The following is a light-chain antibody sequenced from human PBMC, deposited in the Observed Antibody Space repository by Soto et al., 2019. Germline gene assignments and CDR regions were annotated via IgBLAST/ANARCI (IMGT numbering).Light chain of an antibody. V-gene: IGLV2-14*01. J-gene: IGLJ1*01. CDR1: SSDVVGYNY. CDR2: DVS. CDR3: CSYTSSSTLYV. Sequence: QSALTQPASMSGSPGQSITISCTGTSSDVVGYNYVSWYQQHPGKAPKLMIYDVSNRPSGVSNPFSGSKSSNKTALTCYGLQAEQEADYFRCSYTSSSTLYVFGTGTKLTVL.